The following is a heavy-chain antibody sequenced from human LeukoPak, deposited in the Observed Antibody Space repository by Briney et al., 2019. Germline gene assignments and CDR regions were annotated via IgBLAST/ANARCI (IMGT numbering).Heavy chain of an antibody. CDR2: ISSSSSTI. CDR1: GFTFSSYS. V-gene: IGHV3-48*01. J-gene: IGHJ4*02. D-gene: IGHD2/OR15-2a*01. CDR3: ARISQIAQGDY. Sequence: GGSLGLSCAASGFTFSSYSMNWVRQAPGKGLEWVSYISSSSSTIYYADSVKGRFTISRDNAKNSLYLQMNSLRAEDTAVYYCARISQIAQGDYWGQGTLVTVSS.